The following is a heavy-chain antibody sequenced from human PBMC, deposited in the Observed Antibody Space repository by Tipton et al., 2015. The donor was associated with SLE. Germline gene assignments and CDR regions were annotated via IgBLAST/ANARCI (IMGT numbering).Heavy chain of an antibody. V-gene: IGHV1-2*02. CDR3: ARDERQWLGDLDY. CDR1: GYTFTGYY. J-gene: IGHJ4*02. D-gene: IGHD6-19*01. Sequence: QLVQSGAEVKKPGASVKVSCKASGYTFTGYYMHWVRQAPGQGLEWMGWINPNRGGTNYAQKFQGRVTMTRDTSISTAYMELSRLRSDDTAVYYCARDERQWLGDLDYWGQGTLVTVSS. CDR2: INPNRGGT.